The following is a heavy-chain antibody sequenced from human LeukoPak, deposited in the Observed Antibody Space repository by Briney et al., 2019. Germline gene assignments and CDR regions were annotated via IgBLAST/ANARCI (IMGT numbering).Heavy chain of an antibody. CDR1: GFTFSSYW. J-gene: IGHJ5*02. Sequence: GGSLRLSCAASGFTFSSYWMNWVRQAPGKGLVWVSRINSDGSTTTYADSVKGRFTISRDNARNTLYLQMNSLRAEDTAVYYCAKDHLRGPGAWGQGTLVTVSS. D-gene: IGHD5-12*01. V-gene: IGHV3-74*01. CDR3: AKDHLRGPGA. CDR2: INSDGSTT.